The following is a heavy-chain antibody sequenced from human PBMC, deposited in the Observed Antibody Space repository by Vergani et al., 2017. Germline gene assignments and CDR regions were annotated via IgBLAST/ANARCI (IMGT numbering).Heavy chain of an antibody. D-gene: IGHD1-26*01. CDR1: GFTVSSNY. Sequence: EVQLVESGGGLVQPGGSLRLSCAASGFTVSSNYMSWVRQAPGKGLEWVSVIYSGGSTYYADSVKGRFTISRDNSKNTLYLQMNSLRAEDTAVYYCAKEIVGAPTAFDIWGQGTMVTVSS. CDR2: IYSGGST. V-gene: IGHV3-66*01. CDR3: AKEIVGAPTAFDI. J-gene: IGHJ3*02.